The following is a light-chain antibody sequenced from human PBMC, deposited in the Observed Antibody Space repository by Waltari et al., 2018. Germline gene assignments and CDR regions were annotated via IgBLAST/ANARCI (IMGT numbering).Light chain of an antibody. CDR2: KAN. Sequence: QTVVTQEPSLSVSPGGTVTLTCALSSGSLSTTSYATGSQQTPGQAPRTLVYKANARSSGVPDRFSGSILGNTAALTITGAQADDESDYYCALYMGSGIWVFGGGTRLTVL. CDR1: SGSLSTTSY. V-gene: IGLV8-61*01. J-gene: IGLJ3*02. CDR3: ALYMGSGIWV.